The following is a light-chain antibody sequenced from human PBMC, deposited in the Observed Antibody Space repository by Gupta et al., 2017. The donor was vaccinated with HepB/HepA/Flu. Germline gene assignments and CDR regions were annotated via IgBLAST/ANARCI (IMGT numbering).Light chain of an antibody. CDR2: AAS. J-gene: IGKJ4*01. V-gene: IGKV1-9*01. CDR1: QDITNY. Sequence: DIQLTQSPSLLSASVGDRVTITCRASQDITNYLAWYQQQPGKAPKLLICAASTLQSGVPSRFSGSGSGTEFTLTISSLQPEDFATYYCQRLNSYPLTFGGGTKVEI. CDR3: QRLNSYPLT.